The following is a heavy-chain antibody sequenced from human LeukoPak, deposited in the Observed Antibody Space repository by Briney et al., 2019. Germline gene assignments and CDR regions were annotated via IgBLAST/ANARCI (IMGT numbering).Heavy chain of an antibody. CDR1: GFTFSSYA. CDR3: ARPDSERAVTPIDY. V-gene: IGHV3-23*01. D-gene: IGHD4-17*01. Sequence: GGSLRLSCAASGFTFSSYAMSWVRQAPGKGLEWVSGISGSGSSTYYADSVKGRFTISRDNSKNTLYLQMNSLRAEDTAVYYCARPDSERAVTPIDYWGQGTLVTVSS. J-gene: IGHJ4*02. CDR2: ISGSGSST.